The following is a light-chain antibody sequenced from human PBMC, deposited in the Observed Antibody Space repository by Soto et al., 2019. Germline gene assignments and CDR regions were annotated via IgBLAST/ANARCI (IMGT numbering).Light chain of an antibody. CDR1: SSDVGGYNY. J-gene: IGLJ1*01. CDR2: EVS. V-gene: IGLV2-14*01. Sequence: QSALTQPASVSGSPGQSITISCTGTSSDVGGYNYVSWYQQHPGKAPKLMIYEVSNRPSGVSNRFSGSKSGNTASLTISGLQAEDESDYSCSSYTSSSTLPPYVFGTGTKLTVL. CDR3: SSYTSSSTLPPYV.